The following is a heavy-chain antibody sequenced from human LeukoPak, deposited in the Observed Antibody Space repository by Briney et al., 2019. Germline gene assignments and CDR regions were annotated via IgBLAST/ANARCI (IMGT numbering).Heavy chain of an antibody. J-gene: IGHJ6*03. Sequence: SETLSLTCAVYAGSFSGYYWSWIRQPPGKGLEWIGYIYYSGSTNYNPSLKSRVTISVDTSKNQFSLKLSSVTAADTAVYYCARAQYYYYYYMDVWGKGTTVTVSS. CDR3: ARAQYYYYYYMDV. CDR2: IYYSGST. CDR1: AGSFSGYY. V-gene: IGHV4-59*01.